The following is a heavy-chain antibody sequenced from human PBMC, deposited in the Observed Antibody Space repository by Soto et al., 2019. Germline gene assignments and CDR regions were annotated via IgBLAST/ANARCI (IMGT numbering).Heavy chain of an antibody. V-gene: IGHV1-3*01. D-gene: IGHD6-19*01. CDR3: ARDPYAVEQWLVGAPDY. J-gene: IGHJ4*02. CDR2: INAGNGNT. Sequence: ASVKVSCKASGYTFTSYAMHWVRQAPGQRLEWMGWINAGNGNTKYSQKFQGRVTITRDTSASTAYMELSSLRSEDTAVYYCARDPYAVEQWLVGAPDYWGQGTLVTVSS. CDR1: GYTFTSYA.